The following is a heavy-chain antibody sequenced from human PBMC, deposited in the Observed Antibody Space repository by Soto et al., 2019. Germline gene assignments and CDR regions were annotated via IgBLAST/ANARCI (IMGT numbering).Heavy chain of an antibody. V-gene: IGHV4-34*01. J-gene: IGHJ4*02. CDR2: INHSGST. Sequence: ASETLSLTCAVYGGSFSGYYWSWIRQPPGKGLEWIGEINHSGSTNYNPSLKSRVTMSVDTSKNQFSLKLNSVTAADTAVYYCARCDIVVVVAATKVEKYFDYWGQGTLVTVSS. D-gene: IGHD2-15*01. CDR1: GGSFSGYY. CDR3: ARCDIVVVVAATKVEKYFDY.